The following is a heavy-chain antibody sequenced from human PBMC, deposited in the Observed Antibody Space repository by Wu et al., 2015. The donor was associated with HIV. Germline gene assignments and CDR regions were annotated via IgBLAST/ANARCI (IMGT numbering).Heavy chain of an antibody. V-gene: IGHV1-18*01. CDR1: GYTFSNYG. D-gene: IGHD5-12*01. CDR3: ARTIMATISSGYYYYGMDV. CDR2: ISAYNGNT. Sequence: QVQLVQSGAEVKKDGASVKVACKASGYTFSNYGISWVRQAPGQGLEWMGWISAYNGNTDYAQKLQGRVTMTTDTSTSTAYMELSSLRSEDTAVYYCARTIMATISSGYYYYGMDVWGQGP. J-gene: IGHJ6*02.